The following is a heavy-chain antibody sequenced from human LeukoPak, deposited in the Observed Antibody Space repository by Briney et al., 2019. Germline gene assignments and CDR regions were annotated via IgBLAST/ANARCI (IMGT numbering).Heavy chain of an antibody. J-gene: IGHJ3*02. CDR3: ASGNREAAFDI. Sequence: PGGSLRLSCAASGFTVSSNYMSWVRQAPGKGLEWVSVIYSGGSTYYADSVKGRLTISRDNSKNTLYLQMNSLRAEDTAVYYCASGNREAAFDIWGQGTMVTVSS. CDR1: GFTVSSNY. V-gene: IGHV3-66*02. CDR2: IYSGGST. D-gene: IGHD1/OR15-1a*01.